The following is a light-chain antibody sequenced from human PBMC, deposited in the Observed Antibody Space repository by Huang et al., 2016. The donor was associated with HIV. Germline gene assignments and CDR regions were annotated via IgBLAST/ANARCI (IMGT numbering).Light chain of an antibody. CDR2: AAS. CDR3: QQYNKWPPEYT. CDR1: QSVNTN. J-gene: IGKJ2*01. Sequence: VMMSQSPATLAASPGERVTLSCGASQSVNTNLAWYQQKPGQPPIRLIYAASTRATGVPARFAGSGSGTEFTLTIDSLQSDDFAVYYCQQYNKWPPEYTFGQGTRLEIK. V-gene: IGKV3-15*01.